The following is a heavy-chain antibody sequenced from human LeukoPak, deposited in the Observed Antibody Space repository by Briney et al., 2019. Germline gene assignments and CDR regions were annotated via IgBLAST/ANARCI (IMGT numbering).Heavy chain of an antibody. D-gene: IGHD5-24*01. V-gene: IGHV1-69*04. Sequence: ASVKVSCKASGGTFSSYAISWVRQAPGQGLEWMGRIIPILGIANYAQKFQGRVTITADKSTSTAYMELSSLRSEDTAVYYCARDTEMATITNPHYFDYWGQGTLVPVSS. CDR1: GGTFSSYA. J-gene: IGHJ4*02. CDR2: IIPILGIA. CDR3: ARDTEMATITNPHYFDY.